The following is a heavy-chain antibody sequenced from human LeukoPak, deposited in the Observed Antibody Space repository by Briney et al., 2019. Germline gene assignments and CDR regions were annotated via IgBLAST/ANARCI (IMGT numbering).Heavy chain of an antibody. CDR3: ARANDYGDYGY. Sequence: GGSLRLSCAASGFTFSSYAMSWVRQAPGKRLEWVSAISGSGGSTYYADSVKGRFTISRDNSKNTLYLQMNSLRAEDTAMYYCARANDYGDYGYWGQGTLVTVSS. D-gene: IGHD4-17*01. J-gene: IGHJ4*02. V-gene: IGHV3-23*01. CDR2: ISGSGGST. CDR1: GFTFSSYA.